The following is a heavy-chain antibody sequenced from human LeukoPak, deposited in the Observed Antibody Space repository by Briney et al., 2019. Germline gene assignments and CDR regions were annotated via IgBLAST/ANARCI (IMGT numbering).Heavy chain of an antibody. CDR3: ARGGGDSDYYYYYMDV. V-gene: IGHV1-8*02. CDR1: GYTFTGYY. CDR2: INPNSGNT. Sequence: ASVKVSCKASGYTFTGYYMHWVRQAPGQGLEWMGWINPNSGNTGYAQKFQGRVTMTRNTSISTAYMELSSLRSEDTAVYYCARGGGDSDYYYYYMDVWGKGTTVTISS. J-gene: IGHJ6*03. D-gene: IGHD1-26*01.